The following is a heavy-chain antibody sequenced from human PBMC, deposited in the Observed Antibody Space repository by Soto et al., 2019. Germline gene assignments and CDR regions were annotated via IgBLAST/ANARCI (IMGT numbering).Heavy chain of an antibody. Sequence: PSETLSLTCTVSGGSISSYYWSWIRQPPGKGLEWIGYIYYSGSTNYNPSLKSRVTISVDTSKNQFSLKLSSVTAADTAVYYCARGTEIYDFLSGYPETPRLYFDYRGQRTPVTVSS. CDR3: ARGTEIYDFLSGYPETPRLYFDY. J-gene: IGHJ4*02. CDR2: IYYSGST. V-gene: IGHV4-59*01. D-gene: IGHD3-3*01. CDR1: GGSISSYY.